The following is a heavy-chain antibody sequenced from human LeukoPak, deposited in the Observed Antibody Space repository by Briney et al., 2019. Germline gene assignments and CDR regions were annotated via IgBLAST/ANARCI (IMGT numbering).Heavy chain of an antibody. CDR2: IYYSGST. Sequence: SETLSLTCTVSGGSISSSSYYWGWIRQPPGKGLEWIGSIYYSGSTYYNPSLKSRVTISVDTSKNQFSLKLSSVTAADTAVYYCARGTIAAAGPLDYWGQGTLVTVSS. D-gene: IGHD6-13*01. CDR1: GGSISSSSYY. CDR3: ARGTIAAAGPLDY. J-gene: IGHJ4*02. V-gene: IGHV4-39*07.